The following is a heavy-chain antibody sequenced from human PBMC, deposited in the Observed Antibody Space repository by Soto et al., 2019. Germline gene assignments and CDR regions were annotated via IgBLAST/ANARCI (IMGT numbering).Heavy chain of an antibody. CDR3: ARRMWRDGNDVFDI. V-gene: IGHV4-34*01. J-gene: IGHJ3*02. CDR2: INHSGST. D-gene: IGHD1-26*01. CDR1: GGFFSGYY. Sequence: SETLSLTCAGSGGFFSGYYWSWIRQPPGKGLEWIGEINHSGSTNYNPSLKSRVTISVDTSKNQFSLKLSSVTAADTAVYYCARRMWRDGNDVFDIWGQGTIVTVSS.